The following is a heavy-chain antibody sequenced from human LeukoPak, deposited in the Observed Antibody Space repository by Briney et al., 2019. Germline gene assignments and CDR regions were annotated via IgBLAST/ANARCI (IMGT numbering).Heavy chain of an antibody. CDR2: ISDSGSST. J-gene: IGHJ4*02. D-gene: IGHD3-10*01. Sequence: PGGSLRLSCPASGFTFSSSGMSWVRQAPGKGLEWVSAISDSGSSTYYAHSVKGRFTISRDNSKDTLYLQMNSLTAEDTAVYYCAKRQNSGEGYWGQGILVTVSS. CDR3: AKRQNSGEGY. V-gene: IGHV3-23*01. CDR1: GFTFSSSG.